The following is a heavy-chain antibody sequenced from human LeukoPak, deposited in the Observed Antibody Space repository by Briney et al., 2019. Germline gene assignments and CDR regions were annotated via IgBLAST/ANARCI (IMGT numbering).Heavy chain of an antibody. CDR3: AKDLLGPMIEYYFDY. D-gene: IGHD3-22*01. V-gene: IGHV3-9*01. CDR2: ISWNSKNI. J-gene: IGHJ4*02. Sequence: GGSLRLSCAASGFTFDDYAMFWVRQAPGKGLEWVSGISWNSKNIGYAASVKGRFTISRDSSKNTLYLQMNSLRAEDTAIYFCAKDLLGPMIEYYFDYWGQGTLVTVSS. CDR1: GFTFDDYA.